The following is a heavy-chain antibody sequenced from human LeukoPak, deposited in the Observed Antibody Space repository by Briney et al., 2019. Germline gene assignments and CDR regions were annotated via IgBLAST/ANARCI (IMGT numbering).Heavy chain of an antibody. CDR3: ARVNIVVVPAALWYYYYGMDV. CDR1: GGTFSSYA. Sequence: SVKVSCKAPGGTFSSYAISWVRQAPGQGLEWMGRIIPIFGIANYAQKFQGRVTITADKSTSTAYMELSSLRSEDTAVYYCARVNIVVVPAALWYYYYGMDVWGQGTTVTVSS. D-gene: IGHD2-2*01. CDR2: IIPIFGIA. J-gene: IGHJ6*02. V-gene: IGHV1-69*04.